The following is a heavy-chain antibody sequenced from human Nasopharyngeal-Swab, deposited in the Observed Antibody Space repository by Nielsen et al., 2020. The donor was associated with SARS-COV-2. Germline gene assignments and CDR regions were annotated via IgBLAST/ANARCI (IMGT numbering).Heavy chain of an antibody. CDR3: VKSSSWYYFDY. CDR2: IHYNGNT. J-gene: IGHJ4*02. D-gene: IGHD6-13*01. V-gene: IGHV4-39*01. Sequence: SETLSLTWTVSGSSIASSAFYWGWTRQPPGKGLEWIGNIHYNGNTYQNPSLKSRPTTSVDKYKHQFSLQLSSVTAADTAVYYCVKSSSWYYFDYWAQGTQVNVSS. CDR1: GSSIASSAFY.